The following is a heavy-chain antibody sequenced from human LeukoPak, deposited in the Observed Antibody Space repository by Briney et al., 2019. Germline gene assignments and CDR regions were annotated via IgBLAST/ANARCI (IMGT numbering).Heavy chain of an antibody. V-gene: IGHV4-4*07. Sequence: SETLSLTCTVSGGSISSYYWSWIRQPAAKGLEWIGRIYNTGSNNYNPSLKSRVTMSVGTSKNQFSLKLSSVTAADTAVYYCARGRYFEYWGQRTLVTVSS. CDR1: GGSISSYY. J-gene: IGHJ4*02. CDR3: ARGRYFEY. CDR2: IYNTGSN.